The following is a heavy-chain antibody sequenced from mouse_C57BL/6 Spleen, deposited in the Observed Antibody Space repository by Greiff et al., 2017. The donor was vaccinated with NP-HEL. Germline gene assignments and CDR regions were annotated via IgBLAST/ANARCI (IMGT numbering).Heavy chain of an antibody. Sequence: VQLQQSGAELVKPGASVKISCKASGYAFSSYWMNWVKQRPGKGLEWIGQIYPGDGDTNYNGKFKGKATLTADKSSSTAYMQLSSLTSEDSAVYFCARRDTTVVDDYWGQGTTLTVSS. J-gene: IGHJ2*01. D-gene: IGHD1-1*01. CDR3: ARRDTTVVDDY. CDR1: GYAFSSYW. CDR2: IYPGDGDT. V-gene: IGHV1-80*01.